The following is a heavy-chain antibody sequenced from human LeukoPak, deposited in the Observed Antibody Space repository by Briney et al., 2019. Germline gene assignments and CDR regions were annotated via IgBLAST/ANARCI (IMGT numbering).Heavy chain of an antibody. CDR2: ISGSGGST. V-gene: IGHV3-23*01. CDR1: GFTFSNYA. Sequence: GGSLRLSCEASGFTFSNYAVSWVRQAPGNPGKGLEWVSAISGSGGSTYYADSVKGRFTISRDNSKNTLYLQMNSLRAEDTAVYYCAKSPRRITIFGVVTSFDYWGQGTLVTVSS. J-gene: IGHJ4*02. D-gene: IGHD3-3*01. CDR3: AKSPRRITIFGVVTSFDY.